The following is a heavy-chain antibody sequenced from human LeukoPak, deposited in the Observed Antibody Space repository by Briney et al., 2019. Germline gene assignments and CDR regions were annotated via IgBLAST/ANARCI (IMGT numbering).Heavy chain of an antibody. Sequence: PGGSLRLSCVASGFTFSSHWMHWVRQGPGKGLVWVSRIKSDGRSTNYADSVKGRFSISRDNAKNTLYLQMNSLRAEDTAVYYCVRWGDYYQSLFDSWGQGTLVTVSS. CDR2: IKSDGRST. CDR3: VRWGDYYQSLFDS. CDR1: GFTFSSHW. J-gene: IGHJ4*02. D-gene: IGHD3-22*01. V-gene: IGHV3-74*01.